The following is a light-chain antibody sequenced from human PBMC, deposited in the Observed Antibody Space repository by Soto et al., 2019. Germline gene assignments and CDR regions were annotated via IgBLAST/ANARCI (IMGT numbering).Light chain of an antibody. CDR1: QSIGDY. V-gene: IGKV1-5*01. Sequence: DIQMTQSPSTLSASVGDRVTITCRASQSIGDYLAWYQDKPGKAPRLLIYDASNLKSGVPSRFSGSGSGTEFTLTIANLQPDDFATYYCQQYDMYRTFGPGTKVDSK. CDR3: QQYDMYRT. CDR2: DAS. J-gene: IGKJ1*01.